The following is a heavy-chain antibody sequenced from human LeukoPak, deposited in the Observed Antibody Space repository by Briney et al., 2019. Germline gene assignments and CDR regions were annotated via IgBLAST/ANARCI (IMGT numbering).Heavy chain of an antibody. V-gene: IGHV3-30-3*01. CDR3: AREAGWTFDY. J-gene: IGHJ4*02. CDR2: ISYDGTNK. Sequence: PGRSLRLSCAASGFTFSSYAMHWVRQAPGKGLEWVAVISYDGTNKYYVDSVKGRFTISRDNSKNTLFLQMNSLRAEDTAVYYCAREAGWTFDYWGQGTLVTVSS. D-gene: IGHD3/OR15-3a*01. CDR1: GFTFSSYA.